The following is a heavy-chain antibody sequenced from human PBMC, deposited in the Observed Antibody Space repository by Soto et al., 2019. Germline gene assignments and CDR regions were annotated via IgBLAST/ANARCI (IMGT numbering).Heavy chain of an antibody. J-gene: IGHJ5*02. CDR2: IYYSGST. Sequence: PSETLSLTCTVSGGSISSSSYYWGWIRQPPGKGLEWIGSIYYSGSTYYSPSLKSRVTISVDTSKNQFSLKLSSVTAADTAVYYCARQGVASNYDFWSGYYMNWFDPWGQGTLVTVSS. V-gene: IGHV4-39*01. D-gene: IGHD3-3*01. CDR1: GGSISSSSYY. CDR3: ARQGVASNYDFWSGYYMNWFDP.